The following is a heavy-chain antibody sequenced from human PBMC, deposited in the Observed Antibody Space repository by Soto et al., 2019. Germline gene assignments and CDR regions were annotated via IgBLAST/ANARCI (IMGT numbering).Heavy chain of an antibody. CDR3: ARYCSGGSCYSGSNY. V-gene: IGHV1-69*13. D-gene: IGHD2-15*01. CDR2: IIPIFGTA. J-gene: IGHJ4*02. Sequence: ASVKVSCKASGGTFSSYAISWVRQAPGQGLEWMGGIIPIFGTANYAQKFQGRVTITADESTSTAYMELSSLRSEDTAVYYCARYCSGGSCYSGSNYWGQGTLVTVSS. CDR1: GGTFSSYA.